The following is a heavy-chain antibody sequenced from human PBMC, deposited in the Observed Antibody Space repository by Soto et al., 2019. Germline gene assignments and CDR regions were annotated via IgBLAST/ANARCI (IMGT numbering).Heavy chain of an antibody. Sequence: EVQLLESGGGLVQPGGSLRLSCAASGFTFSAYAMSWVRQAPGKGLQWVSAISGSGGTTYYADSVKGRFTISRDNSKNTLYLQMNILRAEDTAVYYCAKSDSGGRRGPIDYWGQGTLVTVSS. CDR1: GFTFSAYA. CDR2: ISGSGGTT. V-gene: IGHV3-23*01. D-gene: IGHD4-17*01. CDR3: AKSDSGGRRGPIDY. J-gene: IGHJ4*02.